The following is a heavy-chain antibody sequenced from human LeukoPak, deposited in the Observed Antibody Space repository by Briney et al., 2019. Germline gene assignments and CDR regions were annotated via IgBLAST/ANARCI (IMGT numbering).Heavy chain of an antibody. CDR2: IYYSGNT. J-gene: IGHJ5*02. Sequence: SETLSLTCTVSGGSISSGGYYWSWIRQHPGKGLEWIGYIYYSGNTYYSPSLKSRLTISIETSKNQFSLKLRSVTAADTAVYYCARGQDDYSSFYTWFDPWGQGTLVPVSS. V-gene: IGHV4-31*03. CDR1: GGSISSGGYY. CDR3: ARGQDDYSSFYTWFDP. D-gene: IGHD4-11*01.